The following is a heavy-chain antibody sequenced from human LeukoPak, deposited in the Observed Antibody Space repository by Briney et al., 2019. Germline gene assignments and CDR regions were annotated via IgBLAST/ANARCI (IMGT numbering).Heavy chain of an antibody. J-gene: IGHJ6*03. CDR3: ARLVPDIVVVPAAIGYYYYYMDV. V-gene: IGHV4-4*07. D-gene: IGHD2-2*01. CDR1: GGSISSYY. Sequence: PSETLSLTCTVSGGSISSYYWSWIRQPAGKGLEWIGRIYTSGSTNYNPSLKSRVTMSVDTSKNQFSLKLSSVTAADTAVYYCARLVPDIVVVPAAIGYYYYYMDVWGKGTTVTVSS. CDR2: IYTSGST.